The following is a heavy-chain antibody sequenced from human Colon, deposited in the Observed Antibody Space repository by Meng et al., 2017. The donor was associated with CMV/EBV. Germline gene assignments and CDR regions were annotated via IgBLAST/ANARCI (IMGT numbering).Heavy chain of an antibody. CDR2: IRSDGGLT. CDR3: AKDRPHILGLDP. J-gene: IGHJ5*02. V-gene: IGHV3-30*02. CDR1: GFTFSSYW. Sequence: GESLKISCAASGFTFSSYWMSWVRQAPGKGLEWVAFIRSDGGLTYYADSIKGRITVSRDNSKNTVYLQMNSLTFDDTAVYYCAKDRPHILGLDPWGQGTLVTVSS. D-gene: IGHD2-21*01.